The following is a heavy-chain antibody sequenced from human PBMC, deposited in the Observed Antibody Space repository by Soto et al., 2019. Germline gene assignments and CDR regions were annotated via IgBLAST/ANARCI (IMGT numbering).Heavy chain of an antibody. D-gene: IGHD6-19*01. J-gene: IGHJ6*02. Sequence: GASVKVSCKASGYTFTSYGISWVRQAPGQGLEWMGWISAYNGNTNYAQKLQGRVTMTTDTSTSTAYMELRSLRSDDTAVYYCARLPIPGIAVAGPFDYYHYVMDFWGQGTTVIVSS. CDR1: GYTFTSYG. V-gene: IGHV1-18*01. CDR3: ARLPIPGIAVAGPFDYYHYVMDF. CDR2: ISAYNGNT.